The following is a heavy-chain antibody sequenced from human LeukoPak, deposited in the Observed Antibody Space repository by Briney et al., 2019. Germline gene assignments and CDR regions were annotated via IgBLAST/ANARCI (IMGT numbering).Heavy chain of an antibody. V-gene: IGHV3-53*01. CDR3: AKELRSGGVVTNFDY. CDR1: GFTVSSNY. D-gene: IGHD4-23*01. Sequence: PGGSLRLSCAASGFTVSSNYMSWVRQAPGKGLEWVSVIYSGGSTYYADSVKGRFTISRDNSKDTLYVQMDSLRAEDTAIYYCAKELRSGGVVTNFDYWGQGTLVIVSP. J-gene: IGHJ4*02. CDR2: IYSGGST.